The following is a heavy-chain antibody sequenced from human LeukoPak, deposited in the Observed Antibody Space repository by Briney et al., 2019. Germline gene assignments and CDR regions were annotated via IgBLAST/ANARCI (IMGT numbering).Heavy chain of an antibody. J-gene: IGHJ5*02. Sequence: KPSETLSLTCTVSGGAISSYYWSWIRQSAGKGLEWIGRIYSSGSTNYNPSLKSRVTMSIDTSKNQFSLNLSSVTAADTAMYYCAKGGSSWYNWFDPWGQGTLVTLST. V-gene: IGHV4-4*07. D-gene: IGHD6-13*01. CDR2: IYSSGST. CDR1: GGAISSYY. CDR3: AKGGSSWYNWFDP.